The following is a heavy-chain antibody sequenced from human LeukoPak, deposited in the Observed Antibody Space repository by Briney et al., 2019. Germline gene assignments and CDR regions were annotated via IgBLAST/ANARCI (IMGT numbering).Heavy chain of an antibody. J-gene: IGHJ4*02. Sequence: GGSLRLSCAASGFTLSNAWMSWVRQAPGKGLEWVGSIKSKTDGGTTDYAATVKGRFTISRDDSKNTLYLQMNSLKTEDTAVYYCTTDLAYYYGSGSYYSRDQRDYWGQGTLVTVSS. CDR2: IKSKTDGGTT. CDR1: GFTLSNAW. D-gene: IGHD3-10*01. V-gene: IGHV3-15*01. CDR3: TTDLAYYYGSGSYYSRDQRDY.